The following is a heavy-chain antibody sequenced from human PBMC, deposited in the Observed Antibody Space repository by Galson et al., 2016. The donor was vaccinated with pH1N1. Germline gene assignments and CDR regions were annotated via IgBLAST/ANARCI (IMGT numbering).Heavy chain of an antibody. D-gene: IGHD6-13*01. CDR2: ISYHGENI. V-gene: IGHV3-30*18. Sequence: SLRLSCAASGFPFSTYGMHWVRQAPGKGLEWLAVISYHGENIHYADSVKCRFTISRDNSKNTLFLQMSRLRPQDTAVYYCAKGASAAATLDYWGRGTLLTVSS. J-gene: IGHJ4*02. CDR1: GFPFSTYG. CDR3: AKGASAAATLDY.